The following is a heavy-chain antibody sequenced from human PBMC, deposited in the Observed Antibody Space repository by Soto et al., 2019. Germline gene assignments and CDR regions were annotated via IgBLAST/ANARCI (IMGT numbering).Heavy chain of an antibody. Sequence: QVQLVESGGGVVQPGRSLRLSCAASGFTFSSYGMHWVRQAPGKGLEWVAVISYDGSNKYYADSVKGRFTISRDNSKNTLYLQMNSLRAEDTAVYYCARVFNYYDSSNGVIGAFDFWGQGTMVTVSS. V-gene: IGHV3-30*03. CDR2: ISYDGSNK. CDR3: ARVFNYYDSSNGVIGAFDF. D-gene: IGHD3-22*01. J-gene: IGHJ3*01. CDR1: GFTFSSYG.